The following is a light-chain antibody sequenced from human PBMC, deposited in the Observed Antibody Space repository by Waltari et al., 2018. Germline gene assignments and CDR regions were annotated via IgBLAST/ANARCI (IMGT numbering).Light chain of an antibody. CDR2: GKN. Sequence: SSELTQDPAVSVALGQTVKITCQGDSLKTYCPSWYQQKPGQAPVLFISGKNIRPSGIPDRLSGSRSGNTASLTVTGAQAEDEADYYCNSRDTSGFPVVFGGGTKVTVL. V-gene: IGLV3-19*01. J-gene: IGLJ2*01. CDR1: SLKTYC. CDR3: NSRDTSGFPVV.